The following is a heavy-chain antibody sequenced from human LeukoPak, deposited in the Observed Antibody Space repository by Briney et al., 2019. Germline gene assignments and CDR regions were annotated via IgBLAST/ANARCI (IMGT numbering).Heavy chain of an antibody. V-gene: IGHV3-48*03. J-gene: IGHJ6*03. CDR1: GFTFSNYA. CDR2: INGPASNI. Sequence: PGGSLRLSCAASGFTFSNYAMRWVRQAPGKGLEWVSYINGPASNIFYADSVKGRFTISRDNAKNSLYLQMNSLRVEDTAVYYCATTLSGWSPPQTSYYSYYMDVWGKGTTVTISS. D-gene: IGHD6-19*01. CDR3: ATTLSGWSPPQTSYYSYYMDV.